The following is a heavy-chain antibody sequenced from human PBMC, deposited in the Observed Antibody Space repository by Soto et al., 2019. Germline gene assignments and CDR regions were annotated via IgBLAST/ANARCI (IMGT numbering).Heavy chain of an antibody. D-gene: IGHD5-18*01. CDR2: FHFSGST. Sequence: QVQLQESGPGLVKPSETLSLTCTVSGGSINGYYWTWLRQSPTNGLEWIGYFHFSGSTKYNPSHQSRLTISADTSKNQISLPLSSVTAADTAVYYCARASGYSYGYDDFFDNWGQGTLANVSS. CDR3: ARASGYSYGYDDFFDN. J-gene: IGHJ4*01. CDR1: GGSINGYY. V-gene: IGHV4-59*01.